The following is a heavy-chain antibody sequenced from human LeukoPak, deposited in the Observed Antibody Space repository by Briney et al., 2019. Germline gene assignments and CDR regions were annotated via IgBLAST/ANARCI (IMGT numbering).Heavy chain of an antibody. V-gene: IGHV3-21*01. CDR2: ISSSSSYI. Sequence: GGTLRLSCAVSGFTLCSYSMNWVRQAPGKGLEWVSSISSSSSYIYYADSVKGRFTISRDNAKNSLYLQMNSLRAEDTAVYYCARDYYYDSSGYYYEGFGAPYFDYWGQGTLVTVSS. D-gene: IGHD3-22*01. J-gene: IGHJ4*02. CDR1: GFTLCSYS. CDR3: ARDYYYDSSGYYYEGFGAPYFDY.